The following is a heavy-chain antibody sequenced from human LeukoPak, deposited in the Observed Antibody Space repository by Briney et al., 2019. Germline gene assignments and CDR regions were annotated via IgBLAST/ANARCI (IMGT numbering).Heavy chain of an antibody. V-gene: IGHV3-30*02. Sequence: PGGSLRLSCAASRFTFSSYGMHWVRQTPGKGLEWVAFIRHDGSAKYYIDSVKGRFTISRDNSKNTLYLQMNSLRAEDTAVYYCAKDLDYYDSSGYYSVFDYWGQGTLVTVSS. D-gene: IGHD3-22*01. CDR3: AKDLDYYDSSGYYSVFDY. CDR2: IRHDGSAK. CDR1: RFTFSSYG. J-gene: IGHJ4*02.